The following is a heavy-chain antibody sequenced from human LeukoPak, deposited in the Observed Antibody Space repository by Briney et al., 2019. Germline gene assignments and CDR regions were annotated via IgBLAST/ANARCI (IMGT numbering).Heavy chain of an antibody. V-gene: IGHV3-11*04. CDR1: GFTFSDYF. CDR2: ISTSGSTI. Sequence: GGSLRLSCAASGFTFSDYFMSRIRQAPGKGLEWVSYISTSGSTIYYADSVKGRFTISRDNAKNSLYLQMNSLRAEDTAVYYCARAGWTVGDGYNDYWGQGTLVTVSS. D-gene: IGHD5-24*01. CDR3: ARAGWTVGDGYNDY. J-gene: IGHJ4*02.